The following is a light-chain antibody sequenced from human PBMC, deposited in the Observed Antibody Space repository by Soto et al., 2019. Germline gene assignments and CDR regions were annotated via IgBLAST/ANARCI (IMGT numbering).Light chain of an antibody. CDR3: CSYAGTSTHTV. Sequence: QSALTQPASVSGSPGQSITISCTGTSSDVGSYKLVSWYQQHPGKAPKLMISEVSKRPSGIYDRFSGSKSGSTASLTISGLQAEGEADDCCCSYAGTSTHTVFGGGTQLTVL. CDR2: EVS. V-gene: IGLV2-23*02. CDR1: SSDVGSYKL. J-gene: IGLJ7*01.